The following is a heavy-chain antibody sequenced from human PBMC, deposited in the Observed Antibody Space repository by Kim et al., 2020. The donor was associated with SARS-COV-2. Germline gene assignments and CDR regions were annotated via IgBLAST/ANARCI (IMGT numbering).Heavy chain of an antibody. Sequence: AQKLQGRVTMTTDTSTSTAYMELRSLRSDDTAVYYCARFRIQLWLQPFDYWGQGTLVTVSS. J-gene: IGHJ4*02. D-gene: IGHD5-18*01. CDR3: ARFRIQLWLQPFDY. V-gene: IGHV1-18*01.